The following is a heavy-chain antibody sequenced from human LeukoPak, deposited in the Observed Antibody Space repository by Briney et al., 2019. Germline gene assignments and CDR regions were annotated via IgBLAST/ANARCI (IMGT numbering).Heavy chain of an antibody. CDR3: ARDRHKYNYDSGGYPPY. CDR1: GFSFSSSW. CDR2: ISSSSSTI. V-gene: IGHV3-48*01. J-gene: IGHJ4*02. Sequence: GGSLRLSCAASGFSFSSSWMHWVRQAPGKGLEWVSYISSSSSTIYYADSVKGRFTISRDNAKNSLYLQMNTLRAEDTAVYYCARDRHKYNYDSGGYPPYWGQGTLVTVSS. D-gene: IGHD3-22*01.